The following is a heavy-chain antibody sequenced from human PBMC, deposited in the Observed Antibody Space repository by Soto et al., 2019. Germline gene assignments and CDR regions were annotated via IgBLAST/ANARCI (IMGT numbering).Heavy chain of an antibody. V-gene: IGHV3-30-3*01. CDR1: GFTFSSYA. CDR2: ISYDGSNK. J-gene: IGHJ5*02. D-gene: IGHD5-18*01. CDR3: ARELPFGYSYGFDP. Sequence: GGSLRLSCAASGFTFSSYAMHWVRQAPGKGLEWVAVISYDGSNKYYADSVKGQFTISRDNSKNTLYLQMNSLRAEDTAVYYCARELPFGYSYGFDPWGQGTLVTVSS.